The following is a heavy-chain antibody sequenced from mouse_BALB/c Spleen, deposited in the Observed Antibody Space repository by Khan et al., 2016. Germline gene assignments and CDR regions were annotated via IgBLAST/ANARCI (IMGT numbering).Heavy chain of an antibody. V-gene: IGHV11-2*02. CDR1: GFTFSGFW. Sequence: EVQLVESGGGLVQPGESRGLSCEGSGFTFSGFWMSWVRQTPGKTLEWIGDINSDGSAINYAPSIKDRFTIFRDNDKNTLYLQLTNVESEDTATDICEGYCYGFDYWGQGTTLTVSS. J-gene: IGHJ2*01. D-gene: IGHD2-12*01. CDR2: INSDGSAI. CDR3: EGYCYGFDY.